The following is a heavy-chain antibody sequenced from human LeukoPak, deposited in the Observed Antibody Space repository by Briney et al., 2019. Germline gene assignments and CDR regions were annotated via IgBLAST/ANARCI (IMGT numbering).Heavy chain of an antibody. CDR2: ISDSGSNT. Sequence: GGSLRLSCAASGFTFSSYTMMWVRQAPGMGLEWVSPISDSGSNTFYADSVKGRFTISRDNSNNTLFMQMNSLRAEDTAIYYGAKDYYGSSGYYLDYWGQGTLVTVSS. CDR3: AKDYYGSSGYYLDY. V-gene: IGHV3-23*01. CDR1: GFTFSSYT. D-gene: IGHD3-22*01. J-gene: IGHJ4*02.